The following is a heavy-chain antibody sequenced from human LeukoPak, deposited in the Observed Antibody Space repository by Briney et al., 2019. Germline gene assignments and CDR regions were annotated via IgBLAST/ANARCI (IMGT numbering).Heavy chain of an antibody. CDR2: ISHHINNK. Sequence: GRSLRLSCAASGFTFSSYAMHWVRQAPGKGLEWVAVISHHINNKYYADSVKGRFTISRDNSKSTLYLQMNSLRVEDTALYYCARDGYDILTGYYAYHFDYWGQGTLVTVSS. CDR1: GFTFSSYA. D-gene: IGHD3-9*01. J-gene: IGHJ4*02. V-gene: IGHV3-30-3*01. CDR3: ARDGYDILTGYYAYHFDY.